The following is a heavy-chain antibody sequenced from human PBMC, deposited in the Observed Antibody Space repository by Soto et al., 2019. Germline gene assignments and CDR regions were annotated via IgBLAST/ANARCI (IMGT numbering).Heavy chain of an antibody. D-gene: IGHD6-6*01. CDR2: INHSGST. J-gene: IGHJ4*02. CDR1: GGSFSGYY. Sequence: SETLSLTCAVYGGSFSGYYWSWIRQPPGKGLEWIGEINHSGSTNYNPSLKSRVTISVDTSKNQFSLKLSSVTAADTAVYYCVIGGSSSSFDYWGQGTLVTVSS. CDR3: VIGGSSSSFDY. V-gene: IGHV4-34*01.